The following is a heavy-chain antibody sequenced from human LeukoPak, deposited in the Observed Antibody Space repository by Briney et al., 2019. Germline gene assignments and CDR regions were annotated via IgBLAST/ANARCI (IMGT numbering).Heavy chain of an antibody. CDR2: IHNTVRI. Sequence: GGSLRLSCAVSGLTVNNNYVNWVRQAPGKGLEWVSVIHNTVRIHYADSVNGRFTISSDTSKNTVYLQMNGLRAEDTAVYYCILTTVATSIEYRGPGTLVTVSP. V-gene: IGHV3-53*01. D-gene: IGHD4-23*01. CDR1: GLTVNNNY. J-gene: IGHJ4*02. CDR3: ILTTVATSIEY.